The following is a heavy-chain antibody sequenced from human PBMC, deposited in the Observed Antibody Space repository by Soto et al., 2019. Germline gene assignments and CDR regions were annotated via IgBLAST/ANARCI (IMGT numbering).Heavy chain of an antibody. V-gene: IGHV3-21*01. D-gene: IGHD6-19*01. CDR2: ISSSSNYI. CDR1: GFSFSIYN. CDR3: ARDERSVAVAPFFDY. J-gene: IGHJ4*02. Sequence: GGSLRLSCAASGFSFSIYNMSWVRQAPGKGLEWVSFISSSSNYIYYADSVKGRFTISRDNAKNSLFLQMNNLRAEDTAVYFCARDERSVAVAPFFDYCGQGTQVTVSS.